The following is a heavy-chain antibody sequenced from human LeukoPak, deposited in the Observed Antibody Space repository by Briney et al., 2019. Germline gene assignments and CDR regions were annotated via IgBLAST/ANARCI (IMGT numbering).Heavy chain of an antibody. D-gene: IGHD3-22*01. CDR2: IVPIFGTA. CDR3: ARDSPVDYYYDSSGYYNHFDY. J-gene: IGHJ4*02. CDR1: GGTFSSYA. Sequence: SVKVSCKASGGTFSSYAISWVRQAPGQGLEWMGRIVPIFGTANYAQKFQGRVTITTDESTSTAYMELSSLRSEDTAVYYCARDSPVDYYYDSSGYYNHFDYWGQGTLVTVSS. V-gene: IGHV1-69*05.